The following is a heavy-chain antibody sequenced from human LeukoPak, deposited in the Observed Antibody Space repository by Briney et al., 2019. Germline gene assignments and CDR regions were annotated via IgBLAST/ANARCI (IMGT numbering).Heavy chain of an antibody. Sequence: GRPLRLSCAASGFTVSTNYMSWVRQAPGEGLEWVANMRSDGSATFYADSVKGRFTISRDNAKNSLYLQMNSLRAEDTAVYFCARDNNFVLDYWGQGILVTVSS. CDR1: GFTVSTNY. D-gene: IGHD3-10*02. V-gene: IGHV3-7*01. J-gene: IGHJ4*02. CDR3: ARDNNFVLDY. CDR2: MRSDGSAT.